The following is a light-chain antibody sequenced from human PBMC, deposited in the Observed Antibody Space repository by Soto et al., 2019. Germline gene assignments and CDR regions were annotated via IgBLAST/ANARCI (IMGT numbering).Light chain of an antibody. CDR2: GDS. CDR3: QSYDSRLSSFYV. J-gene: IGLJ1*01. CDR1: SSNIGAGYD. Sequence: QSVLTQSPSVSGAPGQRVTISCTGSSSNIGAGYDVHWYQKLPGRAPKLLIYGDSNRPSGVPDRFSGSKSGTSASLAITGLQAEDEADYYCQSYDSRLSSFYVFGTGTKLTVL. V-gene: IGLV1-40*01.